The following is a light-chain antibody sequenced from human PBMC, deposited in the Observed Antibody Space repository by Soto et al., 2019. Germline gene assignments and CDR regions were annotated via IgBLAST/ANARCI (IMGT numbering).Light chain of an antibody. CDR1: SNDVGSYKL. J-gene: IGLJ3*02. V-gene: IGLV2-23*01. CDR3: CSYAATSTLV. Sequence: QSVLSQPASVSGSPGQSITISCTGTSNDVGSYKLVSWYQLHPGKAPRLIIYETNKRPSGVSNRFSGSKSGNTASLTISGLQADDEADYYCCSYAATSTLVFGGGTKLTVL. CDR2: ETN.